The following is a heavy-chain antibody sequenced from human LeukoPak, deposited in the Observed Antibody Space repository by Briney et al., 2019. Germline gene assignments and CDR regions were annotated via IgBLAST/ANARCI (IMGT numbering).Heavy chain of an antibody. CDR2: IYYSGST. CDR1: GGYISSYY. J-gene: IGHJ4*02. D-gene: IGHD1-14*01. Sequence: SETLSLTCTVSGGYISSYYWSWIRQPPGKGLEWIGYIYYSGSTNYSPSLKSRVTISVDTSKNQFSLKLRSVTAADTAVYYCARQRRHYNTYYFDYWGQGTLVTVSS. CDR3: ARQRRHYNTYYFDY. V-gene: IGHV4-59*08.